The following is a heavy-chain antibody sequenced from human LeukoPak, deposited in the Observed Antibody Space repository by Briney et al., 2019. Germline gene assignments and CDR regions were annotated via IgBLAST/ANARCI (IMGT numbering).Heavy chain of an antibody. V-gene: IGHV1-18*01. D-gene: IGHD2-2*01. J-gene: IGHJ4*02. CDR1: GYTFISYG. CDR2: ISVYNGNT. Sequence: ASVKVSCKASGYTFISYGISWVRQAPGQGLEWMGWISVYNGNTNYAPKLQGRVTMTTDTSTSTAYMELRSLRSDDTAVYYCARVLGDLRVVPAAREIWGQGTLVTVSS. CDR3: ARVLGDLRVVPAAREI.